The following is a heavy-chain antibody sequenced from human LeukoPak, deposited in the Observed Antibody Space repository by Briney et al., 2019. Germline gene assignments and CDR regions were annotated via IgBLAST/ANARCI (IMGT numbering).Heavy chain of an antibody. CDR2: ISSHGDST. J-gene: IGHJ5*02. Sequence: SGGSLRLSCAASGFTLSSYTMHWVRQAPGKGLESVSAISSHGDSTYYVNSVRDRFTISRDTSKNMLHLQMGSLRAEDTAVYYCAREVDGWLDPWGQGTLVTVSS. CDR1: GFTLSSYT. D-gene: IGHD5-24*01. CDR3: AREVDGWLDP. V-gene: IGHV3-64*01.